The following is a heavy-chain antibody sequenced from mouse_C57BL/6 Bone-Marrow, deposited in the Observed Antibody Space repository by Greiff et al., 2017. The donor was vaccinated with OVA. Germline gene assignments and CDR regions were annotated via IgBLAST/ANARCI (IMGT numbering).Heavy chain of an antibody. CDR2: INPYNGDT. Sequence: EVKLQESGPELVKPGASVKISCKASGYSFTGYFMNWVKQSHGKSLEWIGRINPYNGDTFYNQKFKGKATLTVDKSSSTAHMELLSLTSEDVAVYYCARGDYYGSSPYYAMDYWGQGTSVTVSS. CDR1: GYSFTGYF. D-gene: IGHD1-1*01. J-gene: IGHJ4*01. V-gene: IGHV1-37*01. CDR3: ARGDYYGSSPYYAMDY.